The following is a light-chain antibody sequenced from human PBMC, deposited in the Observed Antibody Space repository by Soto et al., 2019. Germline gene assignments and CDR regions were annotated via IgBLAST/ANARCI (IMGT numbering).Light chain of an antibody. CDR2: DAS. J-gene: IGKJ1*01. CDR1: QRVPSNY. V-gene: IGKV3-20*01. Sequence: DIVLTQSPSTPSLSPGEGATLSCRASQRVPSNYLAWYKQKPGQAPSLLIYDASRRAIGIPDRFSGSGSGTDFTLTISRLEPEDFAVYYCQHYAYSRTFGQGTKVDIK. CDR3: QHYAYSRT.